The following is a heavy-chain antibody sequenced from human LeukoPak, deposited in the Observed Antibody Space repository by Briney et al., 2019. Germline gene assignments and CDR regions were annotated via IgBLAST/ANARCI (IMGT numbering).Heavy chain of an antibody. CDR2: IIPIFGTS. D-gene: IGHD3-3*01. CDR1: GGTFSSYA. CDR3: ARDDESEGLGDYYYMDV. J-gene: IGHJ6*03. V-gene: IGHV1-69*13. Sequence: GASVKVSCKASGGTFSSYAISWVRQAPGQGLEWMGGIIPIFGTSNYAQKFQGRVTITADESTSTAYMELSSLRSEDTAVYYCARDDESEGLGDYYYMDVWGKGTTVTVSS.